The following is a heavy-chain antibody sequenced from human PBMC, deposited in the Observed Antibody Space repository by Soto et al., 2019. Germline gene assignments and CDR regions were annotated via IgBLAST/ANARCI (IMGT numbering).Heavy chain of an antibody. D-gene: IGHD6-13*01. V-gene: IGHV3-30-3*01. Sequence: QVQVVESGGGVVQPGGSLRLSCAASGFTFSTSAMHWVRQASGKGLEWMAMISYGGNNKYYADSVKGRFTISRDISESTLYLQMNSLRTEDTAVYYCAREEFEAGRGHFGYWGQGTLVSVSS. J-gene: IGHJ4*02. CDR2: ISYGGNNK. CDR3: AREEFEAGRGHFGY. CDR1: GFTFSTSA.